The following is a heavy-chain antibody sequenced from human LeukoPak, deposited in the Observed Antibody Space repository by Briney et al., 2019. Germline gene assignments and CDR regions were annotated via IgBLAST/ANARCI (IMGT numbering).Heavy chain of an antibody. J-gene: IGHJ4*02. V-gene: IGHV3-11*01. CDR3: ARGSRPHYYGSGSYAVGYYFDY. CDR1: GFTFSDYY. CDR2: ISSSGSTI. D-gene: IGHD3-10*01. Sequence: GGSLRLSCAASGFTFSDYYMSWIRQAPGKGLEWVSYISSSGSTIYYADSVKGRFTISRDNAKNSLYLQMNSLRAEDTALYYCARGSRPHYYGSGSYAVGYYFDYWGQGTLVTVSS.